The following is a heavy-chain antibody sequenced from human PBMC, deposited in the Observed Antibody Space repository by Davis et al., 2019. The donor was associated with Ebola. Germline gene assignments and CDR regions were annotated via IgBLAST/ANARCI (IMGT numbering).Heavy chain of an antibody. Sequence: PGGSLRLSCAASGFTFSSYAMHWVRQAPGKGLEWVAVISYDGSNKYYADSVKGRFTISRDNAKNTLYLQMNSLRAEDTAVYYCARDQRPYGLWYYYYGMDVWGQGTTVTVSS. CDR2: ISYDGSNK. J-gene: IGHJ6*02. D-gene: IGHD4-17*01. CDR1: GFTFSSYA. CDR3: ARDQRPYGLWYYYYGMDV. V-gene: IGHV3-30*04.